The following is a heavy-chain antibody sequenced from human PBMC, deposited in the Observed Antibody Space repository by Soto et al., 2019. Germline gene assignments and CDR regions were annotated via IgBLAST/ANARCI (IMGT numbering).Heavy chain of an antibody. CDR1: GYTFTNYG. V-gene: IGHV1-18*01. CDR2: ISAYNGNT. Sequence: ASVKVSCKASGYTFTNYGINWVRQAPGQGLEWMGWISAYNGNTNYAQKFQGRVTMATDTSTTTAYMELRSLRSDDTAVYYCARGRDDSSWPSAEYFQRWGQGTLVTVSS. CDR3: ARGRDDSSWPSAEYFQR. D-gene: IGHD6-13*01. J-gene: IGHJ1*01.